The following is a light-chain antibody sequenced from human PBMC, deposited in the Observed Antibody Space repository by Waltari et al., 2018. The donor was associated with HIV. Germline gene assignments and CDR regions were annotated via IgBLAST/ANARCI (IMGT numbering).Light chain of an antibody. CDR1: RSNTRSNT. CDR2: SND. V-gene: IGLV1-44*01. CDR3: ATWDDSLNGWV. Sequence: QSVLTQPPSASGTPGQTVTISCSGSRSNTRSNTVSSYQQVPGTAPKVFIYSNDDRPSGVPDRFSGSKSGTSASLAISGLQSEDEADYYCATWDDSLNGWVFGGGTKVTVL. J-gene: IGLJ3*02.